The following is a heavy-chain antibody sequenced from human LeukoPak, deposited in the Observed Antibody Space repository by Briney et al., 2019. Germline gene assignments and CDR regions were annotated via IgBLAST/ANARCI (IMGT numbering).Heavy chain of an antibody. Sequence: SEALSLTCTVSGGSISSGDYYGSWIRQPPGKGLEWIGYIYYSGSTYYNPSLKSRVTISVDTSKNQFSLKLSSVTAADTAVYYCAREGDSSSNNWGQGTLVTVSS. CDR3: AREGDSSSNN. V-gene: IGHV4-30-4*01. D-gene: IGHD6-6*01. CDR1: GGSISSGDYY. J-gene: IGHJ4*02. CDR2: IYYSGST.